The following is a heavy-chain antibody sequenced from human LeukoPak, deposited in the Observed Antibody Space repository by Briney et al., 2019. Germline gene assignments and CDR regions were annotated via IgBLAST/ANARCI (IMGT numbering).Heavy chain of an antibody. J-gene: IGHJ4*02. CDR3: ARAYCGGDCYHRGIDY. CDR2: INPSGGST. V-gene: IGHV1-46*01. D-gene: IGHD2-21*02. Sequence: ASVKVSCKASGYTFTSYSMHWVRQAPGQGLEWMGIINPSGGSTSYAQKFQGRVTMTRDTSTSTVYMELSSLRSEDTAEYYCARAYCGGDCYHRGIDYWGQGTLVTVSS. CDR1: GYTFTSYS.